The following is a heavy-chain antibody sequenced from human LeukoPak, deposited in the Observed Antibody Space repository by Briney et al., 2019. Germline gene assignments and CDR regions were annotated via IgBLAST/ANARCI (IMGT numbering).Heavy chain of an antibody. CDR1: GFTFSSYW. V-gene: IGHV3-20*04. Sequence: GGSLRLSCAASGFTFSSYWMSWVRQAPGKGLEWVSGINWNGGSTGYADSVKGRFTISRDNAKNSLYLQMNSLRAEDTALYYCARAAYYDFWSGYYDYYYYYMDVWGKGTTVTVSS. CDR3: ARAAYYDFWSGYYDYYYYYMDV. CDR2: INWNGGST. D-gene: IGHD3-3*01. J-gene: IGHJ6*03.